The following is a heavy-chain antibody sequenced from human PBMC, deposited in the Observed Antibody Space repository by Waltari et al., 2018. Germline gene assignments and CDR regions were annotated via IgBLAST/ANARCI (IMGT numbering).Heavy chain of an antibody. Sequence: EVQLVESGGGLVQPGGSLRLSCAASGFTFRSYAMNWVRQAPGKGLEWVSYISSGGTNMFYAESVKGRFTISRDNAKNSLYLHMNSLRVEDTAVYYCARERSVTGKGNLDYWGQGTLVTVSS. D-gene: IGHD3-10*01. J-gene: IGHJ4*02. CDR1: GFTFRSYA. CDR2: ISSGGTNM. CDR3: ARERSVTGKGNLDY. V-gene: IGHV3-48*03.